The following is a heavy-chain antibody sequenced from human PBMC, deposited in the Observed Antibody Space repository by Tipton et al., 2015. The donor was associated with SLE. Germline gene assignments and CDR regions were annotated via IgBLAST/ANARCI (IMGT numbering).Heavy chain of an antibody. CDR2: MYYSGIT. V-gene: IGHV4-59*01. Sequence: TLSLTCSVSGGSIRTYYWSWIRQTPGKGLEWIGYMYYSGITNYNPSLQSRVTISVDTSKNQFSLKLTSVTAADTAVYYCARGPPFMEWERNWFDPWGQGTQVTVSS. D-gene: IGHD3-3*02. CDR3: ARGPPFMEWERNWFDP. J-gene: IGHJ5*02. CDR1: GGSIRTYY.